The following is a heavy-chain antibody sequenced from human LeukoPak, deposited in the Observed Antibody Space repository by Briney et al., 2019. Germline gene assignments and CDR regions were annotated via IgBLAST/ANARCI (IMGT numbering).Heavy chain of an antibody. V-gene: IGHV3-23*01. CDR3: ARAPEWLIFDY. D-gene: IGHD6-19*01. CDR1: GFTFSSYG. J-gene: IGHJ4*02. Sequence: PGGSLILSCAASGFTFSSYGMTWVRQAPGKGLEWVSGIIGGGDNTYYADSVKGRFTISRDNSKNTLYLQMNSLRAEDTAVYYCARAPEWLIFDYWGQGTLVTVSS. CDR2: IIGGGDNT.